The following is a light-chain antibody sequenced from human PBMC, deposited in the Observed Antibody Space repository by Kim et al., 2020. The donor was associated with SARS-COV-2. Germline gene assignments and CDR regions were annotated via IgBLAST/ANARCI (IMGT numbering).Light chain of an antibody. CDR2: GAS. J-gene: IGKJ4*02. CDR3: QQYNGWSPLT. V-gene: IGKV3-15*01. CDR1: KSVSDS. Sequence: ATVERATTSCRASKSVSDSLACYQHNPGQAPRLLIYGASTRATGVPARCSGTGSGTEFTLTISSLQSADFAVSYCQQYNGWSPLTFGGGTKVDIK.